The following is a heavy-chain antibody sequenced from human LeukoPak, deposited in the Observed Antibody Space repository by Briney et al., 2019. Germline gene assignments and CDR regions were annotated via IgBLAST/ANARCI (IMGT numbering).Heavy chain of an antibody. V-gene: IGHV3-30*02. CDR3: AKDRRQYSSGWYFYY. CDR1: GFTFSSYG. D-gene: IGHD6-19*01. CDR2: IRYDGSNK. Sequence: PGGSLRLSCAASGFTFSSYGMHWVRQAPGKGLEWVAFIRYDGSNKYYADSVKGRFTISRDNSKNTLYLRMNSLRAEDTAVYYCAKDRRQYSSGWYFYYWGQGTLVTVSS. J-gene: IGHJ4*02.